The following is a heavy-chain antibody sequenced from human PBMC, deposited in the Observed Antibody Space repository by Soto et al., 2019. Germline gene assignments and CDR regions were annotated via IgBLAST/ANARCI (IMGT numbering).Heavy chain of an antibody. V-gene: IGHV4-34*02. Sequence: QVHLQQWGAGLLKPSETLSLTCAVYGESFIGYYWTWIRQPPGKGLEWIGEINHRGSTNYNPTLKSQITISIDTSKNLFSLKLSSVTAADTSGYYCAGTDIVTRNRCDPWGQATLVTVSS. D-gene: IGHD5-12*01. CDR1: GESFIGYY. CDR2: INHRGST. J-gene: IGHJ5*02. CDR3: AGTDIVTRNRCDP.